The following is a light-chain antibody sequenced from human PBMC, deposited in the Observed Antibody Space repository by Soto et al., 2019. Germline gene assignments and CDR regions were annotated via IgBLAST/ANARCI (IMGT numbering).Light chain of an antibody. CDR3: QQYNSYPYT. Sequence: DIQMTQSPSTLSASVGDRVTITCRASQSISSWLAWYQQKPGKAPPLLIYKASSLESGVPSRFSGSGSGTEFTLTSSSLQPDDFGTYYCQQYNSYPYTFGQGTKLEIK. CDR2: KAS. CDR1: QSISSW. V-gene: IGKV1-5*03. J-gene: IGKJ2*01.